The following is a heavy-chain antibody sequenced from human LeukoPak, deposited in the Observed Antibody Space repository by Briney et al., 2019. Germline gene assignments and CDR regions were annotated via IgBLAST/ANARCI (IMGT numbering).Heavy chain of an antibody. CDR1: GGSISSSSYY. D-gene: IGHD2-2*01. V-gene: IGHV4-39*02. CDR2: IYYSGST. J-gene: IGHJ3*02. Sequence: PSETLSLTCTVSGGSISSSSYYWGWIRQPPGKGLEWIGSIYYSGSTYHNPSLKSRVTISVDTSKNQFSLKLSSVTAADTAVYYCARDDIVVVPAAMGDAFDIWGQGQWSPSLQ. CDR3: ARDDIVVVPAAMGDAFDI.